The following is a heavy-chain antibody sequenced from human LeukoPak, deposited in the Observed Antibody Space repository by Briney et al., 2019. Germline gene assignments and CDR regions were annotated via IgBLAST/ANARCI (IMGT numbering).Heavy chain of an antibody. D-gene: IGHD5-18*01. J-gene: IGHJ4*02. V-gene: IGHV3-11*01. CDR3: ARDQSGTAMATGYFDY. CDR2: ISYSGSTI. Sequence: GGSLRLSCAASGFTFSDYYMSWSRQAPGKGLEWVSYISYSGSTIYYADSVKGRFTISRDNAKNSLYLQMNSLRAEDTAVYYCARDQSGTAMATGYFDYWGQGTLVTVSS. CDR1: GFTFSDYY.